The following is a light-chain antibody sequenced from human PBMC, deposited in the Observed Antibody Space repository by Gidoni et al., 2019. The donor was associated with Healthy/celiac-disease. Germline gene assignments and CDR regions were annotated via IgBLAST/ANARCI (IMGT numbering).Light chain of an antibody. CDR3: QQRSNWPPLN. CDR2: DAS. Sequence: EIVLTQSPATLSLSPGERATLSCRASQSVSSYFAWYQQKPGQAPRLLIYDASNRATGIPARFSGSGSGTDFTLTISSLEPEDFAVYYWQQRSNWPPLNFGGGTKVEIK. CDR1: QSVSSY. J-gene: IGKJ4*01. V-gene: IGKV3-11*01.